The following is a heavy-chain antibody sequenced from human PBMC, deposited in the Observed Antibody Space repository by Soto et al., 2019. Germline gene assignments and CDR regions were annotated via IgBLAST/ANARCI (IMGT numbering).Heavy chain of an antibody. Sequence: SETLSLTCTVSVAAISRSSYYWGWIRQPPGKGLEWIGSIYYSGRTYYNPSLKSRVTISVDTSKNQFSLKLSSVTAADTAVYYCARDGYSRYAFDIWGQGTMVTVSS. V-gene: IGHV4-39*07. CDR1: VAAISRSSYY. CDR3: ARDGYSRYAFDI. D-gene: IGHD4-4*01. CDR2: IYYSGRT. J-gene: IGHJ3*02.